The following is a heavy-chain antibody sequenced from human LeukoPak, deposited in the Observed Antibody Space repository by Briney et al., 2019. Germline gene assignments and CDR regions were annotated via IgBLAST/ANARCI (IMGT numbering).Heavy chain of an antibody. V-gene: IGHV3-9*01. Sequence: GRSLRLSCAASGFTFDDYAMHWVRQAPGKGLEWVSGISWNSGSIGYADSVKGRFTISRDNAKNSLYLQMNSLRAEDTAVYYCAKAPSVSTMIVDDWGQGTLVTVSS. D-gene: IGHD3-22*01. CDR2: ISWNSGSI. CDR3: AKAPSVSTMIVDD. J-gene: IGHJ4*02. CDR1: GFTFDDYA.